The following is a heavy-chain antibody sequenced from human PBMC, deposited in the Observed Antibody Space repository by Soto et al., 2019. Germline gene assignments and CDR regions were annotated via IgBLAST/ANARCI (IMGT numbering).Heavy chain of an antibody. V-gene: IGHV3-33*01. CDR1: GFTFSSYG. CDR3: ARDSSYGYLDDSNFDY. CDR2: IWYDGSNK. J-gene: IGHJ4*02. D-gene: IGHD5-18*01. Sequence: PGGSLRLSCAASGFTFSSYGMHWVRQAPGKGLEWVAVIWYDGSNKYYADSVKGRFTISRDNSKNTLYLQMNSLRAEDTAVYYCARDSSYGYLDDSNFDYWGQGTLVTVSS.